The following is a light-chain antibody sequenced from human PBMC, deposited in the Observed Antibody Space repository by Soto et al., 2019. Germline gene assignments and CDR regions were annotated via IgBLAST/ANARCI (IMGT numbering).Light chain of an antibody. CDR2: TAS. CDR1: QTINTY. V-gene: IGKV1-39*01. Sequence: DIQMTQSPSSLSASVGDRVTITCRASQTINTYLNWYQQKPGKAPKVLIHTASTLLSGVPSRFSGRGSGTYFALTINNLQPEDFATYDCQQSYSFNFGPGTKVHIK. J-gene: IGKJ3*01. CDR3: QQSYSFN.